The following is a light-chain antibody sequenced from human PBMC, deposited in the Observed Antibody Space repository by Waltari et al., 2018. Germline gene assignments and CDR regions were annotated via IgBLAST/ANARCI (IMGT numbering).Light chain of an antibody. CDR1: QRQTKRY. CDR3: QQYGSSILYT. Sequence: VLTQSPATLSLSPGERAPLSCRASQRQTKRYIAWYQQKPGQAPRLLIYGASSRAAGIPSRFSGSGSGTDFTLTISRLEPEDFAVYYCQQYGSSILYTFGQGTKLEIK. CDR2: GAS. J-gene: IGKJ2*01. V-gene: IGKV3-20*01.